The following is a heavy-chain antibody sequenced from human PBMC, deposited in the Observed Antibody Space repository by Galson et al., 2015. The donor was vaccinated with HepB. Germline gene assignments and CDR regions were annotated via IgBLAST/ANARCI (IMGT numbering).Heavy chain of an antibody. V-gene: IGHV1-24*01. CDR2: FDPEEGEI. CDR1: GDSVTELS. CDR3: VAVGYCRAGDCYSFDF. Sequence: SVKVSCKVSGDSVTELSMHWVRQAPGKGPEWMGGFDPEEGEIIYAQKFQGRVTMTEDTTTDTASMGLRILRSEDTAVDYCVAVGYCRAGDCYSFDFLGQGTLVTV. D-gene: IGHD2-15*01. J-gene: IGHJ4*02.